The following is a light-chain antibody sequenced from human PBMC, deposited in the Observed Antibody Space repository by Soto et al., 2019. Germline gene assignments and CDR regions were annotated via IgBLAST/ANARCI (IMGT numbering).Light chain of an antibody. J-gene: IGKJ1*01. CDR2: GAS. V-gene: IGKV3-20*01. CDR3: QQSGT. CDR1: QTVSSSY. Sequence: EIVLTRSPGTLSLSPGERATLSCRASQTVSSSYLAWYQHKPGQAPRLLIYGASKRALGIPDRFSGSGSGTDFTLTISRLEPEDFAVYYCQQSGTFGQGTKVEI.